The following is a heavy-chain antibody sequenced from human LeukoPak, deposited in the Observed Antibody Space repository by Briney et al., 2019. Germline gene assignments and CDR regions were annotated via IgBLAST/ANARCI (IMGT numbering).Heavy chain of an antibody. V-gene: IGHV4-34*01. Sequence: SETLSLTCAVYGGSFSGYYWSWIRQPPGKGLEWIGEINHSGSTNYKPSLKSRVTISVDTSKNQFSLKLSSVTAADTAVYYCARGGGSDRDIVVVPAADYGYWGQGTLVTVSS. D-gene: IGHD2-2*01. J-gene: IGHJ4*02. CDR3: ARGGGSDRDIVVVPAADYGY. CDR2: INHSGST. CDR1: GGSFSGYY.